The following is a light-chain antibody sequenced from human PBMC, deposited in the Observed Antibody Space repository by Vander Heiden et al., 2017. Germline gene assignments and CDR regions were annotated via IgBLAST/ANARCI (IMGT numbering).Light chain of an antibody. Sequence: QAGLTQPPSVSKGLRQTATLTCTGNSNNVGHQGAAWLQQHQGHPPKLLSYRNNNRPSGISERFSASRSGNTASLTITGLQPEDEADYYCSAWDSSLSAVVFGGGTKLTVL. V-gene: IGLV10-54*04. CDR1: SNNVGHQG. J-gene: IGLJ2*01. CDR2: RNN. CDR3: SAWDSSLSAVV.